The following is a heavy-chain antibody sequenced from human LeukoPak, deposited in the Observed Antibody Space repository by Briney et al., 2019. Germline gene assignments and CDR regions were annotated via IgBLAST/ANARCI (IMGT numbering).Heavy chain of an antibody. Sequence: SETLSLTCTVSGGSITGHYWTWIRQSPGKGLEWIGFVYDNGNTNYNSSLQSRVTMSVDTSTNQLSLKMTSVTAADTAIYYCARVFRGVVTSNWFDPWGQGALVTVSS. CDR2: VYDNGNT. CDR1: GGSITGHY. J-gene: IGHJ5*02. CDR3: ARVFRGVVTSNWFDP. D-gene: IGHD2-21*02. V-gene: IGHV4-59*11.